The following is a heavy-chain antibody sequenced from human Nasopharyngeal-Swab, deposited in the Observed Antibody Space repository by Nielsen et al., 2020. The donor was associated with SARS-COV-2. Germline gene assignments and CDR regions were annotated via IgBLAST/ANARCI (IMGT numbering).Heavy chain of an antibody. Sequence: WIPQSPGKGLEWIGEIYHSGSTNYNPSLKSRVTISVDKSKNQFSLKLSSVTAADTAVYYCARGKTGILEWLLPDEMSYGMDVWGQGTTVTVSS. V-gene: IGHV4-4*02. CDR3: ARGKTGILEWLLPDEMSYGMDV. D-gene: IGHD3-3*01. J-gene: IGHJ6*02. CDR2: IYHSGST.